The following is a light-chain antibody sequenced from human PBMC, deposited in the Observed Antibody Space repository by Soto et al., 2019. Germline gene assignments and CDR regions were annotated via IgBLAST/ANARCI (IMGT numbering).Light chain of an antibody. J-gene: IGLJ3*02. CDR2: EVS. CDR3: SSYTSSSTSV. V-gene: IGLV2-14*01. CDR1: SSDVGGYNY. Sequence: QSVLTQPASVSGSPGQSITISCTGTSSDVGGYNYVSWYQQHPGKAPKLMIYEVSNRPSGVSNRFSGSKSGNTASLTISGRQAEDEADYYCSSYTSSSTSVFGGGTTLTVL.